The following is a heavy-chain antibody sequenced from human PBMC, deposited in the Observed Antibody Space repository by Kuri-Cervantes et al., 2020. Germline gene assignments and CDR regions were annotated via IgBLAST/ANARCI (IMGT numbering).Heavy chain of an antibody. CDR3: ARRTVPLFPSSGWYYFDY. D-gene: IGHD6-19*01. V-gene: IGHV3-11*01. J-gene: IGHJ4*02. CDR2: ISSSGSTI. Sequence: GGSLRLSCAASGFTFSDYYMSWIRQAPGKGLEWVSYISSSGSTIYYADSVKGRFTISRDNAKNSLYPQMNSLRAEDTAVYYCARRTVPLFPSSGWYYFDYWGQGTLVTVSS. CDR1: GFTFSDYY.